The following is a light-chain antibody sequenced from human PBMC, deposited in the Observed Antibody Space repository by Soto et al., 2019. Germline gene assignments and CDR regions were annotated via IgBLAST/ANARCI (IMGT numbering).Light chain of an antibody. CDR2: GND. V-gene: IGLV1-44*01. Sequence: QSVLTQPPSASGTPGQRVTISCSGSSSNIGSNTVNWYQQVPGTAPKLLIYGNDQRPSGVPDRFSGSKSGTSASLAISGLQSEDEADYFCAAWDDSLNGYLFGTGTKVTVL. CDR3: AAWDDSLNGYL. J-gene: IGLJ1*01. CDR1: SSNIGSNT.